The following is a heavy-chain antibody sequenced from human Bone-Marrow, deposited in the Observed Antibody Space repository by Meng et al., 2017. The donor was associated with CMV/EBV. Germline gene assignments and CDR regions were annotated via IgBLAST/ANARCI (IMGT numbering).Heavy chain of an antibody. CDR1: GDSVSSNSAA. Sequence: SETLSLTCAISGDSVSSNSAAWNWIRQSPSRGLEWLGRTYYRSKWYNDYAVSVKSRITIKPDTSKNQFSLQLNPVTPEDTAVYYCARERFDHGSGSYGYYYYGMDVWGQGTTVTVSS. V-gene: IGHV6-1*01. CDR2: TYYRSKWYN. J-gene: IGHJ6*02. D-gene: IGHD3-10*01. CDR3: ARERFDHGSGSYGYYYYGMDV.